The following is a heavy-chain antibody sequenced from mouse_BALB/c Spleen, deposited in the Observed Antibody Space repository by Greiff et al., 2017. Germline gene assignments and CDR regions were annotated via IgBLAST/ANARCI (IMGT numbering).Heavy chain of an antibody. CDR3: GRGSYGSVDY. D-gene: IGHD1-1*01. J-gene: IGHJ2*01. CDR2: IRNKANGYTT. CDR1: GFTFTDYY. Sequence: EVQLVESGGGLVQPGGSLRLSCATSGFTFTDYYMSWVRQPPGKALEWLGFIRNKANGYTTEYSASVKGRFTISRDNSQSILYLQMNTMRAEDSATYYCGRGSYGSVDYWGQGTTLTVSS. V-gene: IGHV7-3*02.